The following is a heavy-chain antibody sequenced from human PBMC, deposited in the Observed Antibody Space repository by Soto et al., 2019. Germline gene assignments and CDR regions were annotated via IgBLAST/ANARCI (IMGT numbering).Heavy chain of an antibody. D-gene: IGHD4-17*01. CDR3: ARGGYGGNSSPAADCFDI. J-gene: IGHJ3*02. Sequence: GGSLRLSCAGPGFIFTTNGMNWVRQAPGKGLEWVSVIYTGGRTSYGDSVKGRFTISRDNSKNTLYLQMNSLRVEDTAVYYCARGGYGGNSSPAADCFDIWGRGTMVTVSS. V-gene: IGHV3-53*01. CDR2: IYTGGRT. CDR1: GFIFTTNG.